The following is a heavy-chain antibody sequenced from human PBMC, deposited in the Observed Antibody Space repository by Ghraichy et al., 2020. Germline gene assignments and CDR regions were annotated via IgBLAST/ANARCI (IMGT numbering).Heavy chain of an antibody. CDR3: VRLGGYDPVDY. D-gene: IGHD5-12*01. V-gene: IGHV3-74*01. J-gene: IGHJ4*02. CDR2: IDTDGSST. Sequence: GGSLRLSCAASGFAFSSYWMHWVRQAPGKGLVWVSRIDTDGSSTSYADSVKGRFTISRDNAKNTLFLQMNSLRAEDTAVYYCVRLGGYDPVDYWGQGTLVTVSS. CDR1: GFAFSSYW.